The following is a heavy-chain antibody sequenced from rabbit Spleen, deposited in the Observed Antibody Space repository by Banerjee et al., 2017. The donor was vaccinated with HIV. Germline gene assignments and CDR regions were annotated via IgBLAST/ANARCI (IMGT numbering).Heavy chain of an antibody. CDR1: AFSFSRGYD. CDR3: ARYIGSNYYDL. CDR2: IYTGNSKT. J-gene: IGHJ4*01. Sequence: VESGGGLVKPGASLTLTCKASAFSFSRGYDMCWVRQAPGKGLEWIACIYTGNSKTYYANWAKGRFTISRASSTTVTLQMTSLTAADTATYFCARYIGSNYYDLWGPGTLVTVS. D-gene: IGHD8-1*01. V-gene: IGHV1S40*01.